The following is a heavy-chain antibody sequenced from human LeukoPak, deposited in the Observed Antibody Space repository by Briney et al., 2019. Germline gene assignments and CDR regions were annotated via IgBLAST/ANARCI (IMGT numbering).Heavy chain of an antibody. CDR3: ARDADLSQYSNFDY. D-gene: IGHD2-21*01. V-gene: IGHV3-21*01. CDR1: GFTFSSYS. Sequence: GGSLRLSCAASGFTFSSYSMNWVRQAPGKGLEWVSSISSSSSYIYYADSVKGRFTISRDNAKNSLYLQMNSLRAEDTAVYYCARDADLSQYSNFDYWGQGTLVTVSS. CDR2: ISSSSSYI. J-gene: IGHJ4*02.